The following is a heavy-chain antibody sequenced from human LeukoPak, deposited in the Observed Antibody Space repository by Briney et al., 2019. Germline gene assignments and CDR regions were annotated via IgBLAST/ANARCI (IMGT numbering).Heavy chain of an antibody. V-gene: IGHV1-2*02. J-gene: IGHJ6*03. CDR1: GYTFTGYY. D-gene: IGHD2-2*02. CDR2: INPYSGGT. Sequence: GASVKVSCKASGYTFTGYYRHWVGQPPGQGREWMGWINPYSGGTNSAPKFLDRLTMNRDTSISTVYMEMSWLRSDDTAVYYCARRADCSSTSCYTDYYYYMDVWGKGTTVTVSS. CDR3: ARRADCSSTSCYTDYYYYMDV.